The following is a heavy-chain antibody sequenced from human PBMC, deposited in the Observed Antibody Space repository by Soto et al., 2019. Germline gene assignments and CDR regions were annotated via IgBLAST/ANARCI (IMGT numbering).Heavy chain of an antibody. D-gene: IGHD6-6*01. CDR1: GFTFSDYY. CDR3: ARDVYRYSSSSPEDV. J-gene: IGHJ6*02. V-gene: IGHV3-11*06. CDR2: ISSSSRTT. Sequence: GALRLSCAASGFTFSDYYMSWIRQAPGKGLDWVAYISSSSRTTKYGDSVTGRFTISRDNAKNSLFLQMNSLRGEDTAVYYCARDVYRYSSSSPEDVWGQGTTVTVSS.